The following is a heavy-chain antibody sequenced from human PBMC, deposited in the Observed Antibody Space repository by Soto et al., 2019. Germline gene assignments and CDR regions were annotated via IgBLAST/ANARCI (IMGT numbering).Heavy chain of an antibody. J-gene: IGHJ6*02. CDR3: ARDHYDFWSGYYRSIPYYYYYYGMDV. Sequence: GGSLRLSCAASGFTFSSYAMHWVRQAPGKGLEWVAVISYDGSNKYYADSVKGRFTISRDNSKNTLYLQMNSLRAEDTAVYYCARDHYDFWSGYYRSIPYYYYYYGMDVWGQGTTVTVSS. D-gene: IGHD3-3*01. CDR1: GFTFSSYA. CDR2: ISYDGSNK. V-gene: IGHV3-30-3*01.